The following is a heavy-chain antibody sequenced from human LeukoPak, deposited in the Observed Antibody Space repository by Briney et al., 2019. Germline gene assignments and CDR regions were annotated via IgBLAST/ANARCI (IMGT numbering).Heavy chain of an antibody. Sequence: RASVKVSCKASGGTFTGYFMHWVRQAPGQGLEWMGWINPNTGDTRYAQKFQGRVTMTRDTSISTAYLELSRLRSDDTALYYCARKSMAAVGTFDYWGQGTLVTVSS. J-gene: IGHJ4*02. CDR3: ARKSMAAVGTFDY. V-gene: IGHV1-2*02. CDR1: GGTFTGYF. CDR2: INPNTGDT. D-gene: IGHD6-13*01.